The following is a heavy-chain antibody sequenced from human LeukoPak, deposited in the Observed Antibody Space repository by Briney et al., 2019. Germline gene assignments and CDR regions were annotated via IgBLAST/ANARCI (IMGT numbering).Heavy chain of an antibody. V-gene: IGHV4-59*08. Sequence: PSESLSLTCTVSGGSISSYYWSWIRQPPGKGLEWIGYIYYSGSTNYNPSLKSRVTISVDTSKNQFSLKLSSVTAADTAVYYCARHLSYYYYYGMDVWGQGTTVTVSS. CDR1: GGSISSYY. CDR3: ARHLSYYYYYGMDV. CDR2: IYYSGST. J-gene: IGHJ6*02.